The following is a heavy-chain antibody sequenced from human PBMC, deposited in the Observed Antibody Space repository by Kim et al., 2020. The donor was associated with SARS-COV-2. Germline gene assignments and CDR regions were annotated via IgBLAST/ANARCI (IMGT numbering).Heavy chain of an antibody. CDR1: GFTVSSNY. CDR3: ARSPVSSIAAAGYYYYGMDV. J-gene: IGHJ6*02. V-gene: IGHV3-53*04. CDR2: IYSGGST. Sequence: GGSLRLSCAASGFTVSSNYMSWVRQAPGKGLEWVSVIYSGGSTYYADSVKGRFTISRHNSKNTLYLQMNSLRAEDTAVYYCARSPVSSIAAAGYYYYGMDVWGQGTTVTVSS. D-gene: IGHD6-13*01.